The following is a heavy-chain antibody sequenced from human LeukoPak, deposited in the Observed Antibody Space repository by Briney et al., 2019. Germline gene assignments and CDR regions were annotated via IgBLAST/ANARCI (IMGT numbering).Heavy chain of an antibody. CDR2: IGHDGSNK. D-gene: IGHD2-8*01. CDR1: GFTFSSYG. V-gene: IGHV3-33*01. J-gene: IGHJ4*02. CDR3: ARADNGGPPGGF. Sequence: GGSLRLSCAASGFTFSSYGMHWVRQAPGKGLEWVAVIGHDGSNKYYADSVKGRFTISRDNSKNTLYLQMNSLRAEDTAVYYCARADNGGPPGGFWGQGTLVTVSS.